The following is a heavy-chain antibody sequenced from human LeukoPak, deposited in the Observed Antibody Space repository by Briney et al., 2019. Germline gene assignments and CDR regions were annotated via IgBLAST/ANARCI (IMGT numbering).Heavy chain of an antibody. V-gene: IGHV3-21*01. J-gene: IGHJ4*02. Sequence: GGSLRLSCAASGFTFSSYSMNWVRQAPGKGLEWVSSISSSSSYIYYADSVKGRFTISRDNAKNSLYLQMNSLRAEDTAVYYCARDEVKLLWFGELPHFFDYWGQGTLVTVSS. CDR2: ISSSSSYI. CDR1: GFTFSSYS. D-gene: IGHD3-10*01. CDR3: ARDEVKLLWFGELPHFFDY.